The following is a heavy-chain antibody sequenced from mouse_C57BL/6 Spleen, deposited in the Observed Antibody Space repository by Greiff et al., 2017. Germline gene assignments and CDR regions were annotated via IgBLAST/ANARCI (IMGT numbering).Heavy chain of an antibody. J-gene: IGHJ3*01. CDR2: IYPGDGDT. Sequence: QVQLQQSGPELVKPGASVKISCKASGYAFSSSWMNWVKRRPGKGLEWIGRIYPGDGDTNYNGKFKGKATLTADKSSSTAYMQLSSLTSEDSAVYFCARAEGDYYGSSYPWFAYWGQGTLVTVSA. CDR1: GYAFSSSW. CDR3: ARAEGDYYGSSYPWFAY. V-gene: IGHV1-82*01. D-gene: IGHD1-1*01.